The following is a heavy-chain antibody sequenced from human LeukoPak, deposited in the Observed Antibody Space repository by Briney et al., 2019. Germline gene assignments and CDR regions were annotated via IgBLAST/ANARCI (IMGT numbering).Heavy chain of an antibody. CDR2: ISSSSTI. CDR1: GFTFSSYS. D-gene: IGHD1-7*01. CDR3: ASGYNWNFEFDY. J-gene: IGHJ4*02. V-gene: IGHV3-48*01. Sequence: GGSLRLSCAASGFTFSSYSMNWVRQAPGKGLEWVPYISSSSTIYYADSVKGRFTISRDNAKNSLYLQMNSLRAEDTAVYYCASGYNWNFEFDYWGQGTLVTVSS.